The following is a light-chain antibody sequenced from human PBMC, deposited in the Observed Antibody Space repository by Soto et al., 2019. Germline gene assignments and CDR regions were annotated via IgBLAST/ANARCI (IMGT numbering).Light chain of an antibody. J-gene: IGKJ4*01. V-gene: IGKV1-9*01. Sequence: DIQLTQSPSFLSASVGDRVTITCRASQGISSYLAWYQQKPGQAPKLLIYAASTLQSGVPSSFSGSESGTEFNLTIISLQPEDFATYDCQQLNSYPFLTFGGGTKVEIK. CDR3: QQLNSYPFLT. CDR1: QGISSY. CDR2: AAS.